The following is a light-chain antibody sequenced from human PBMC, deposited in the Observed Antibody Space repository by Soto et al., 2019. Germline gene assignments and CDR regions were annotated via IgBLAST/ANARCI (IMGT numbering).Light chain of an antibody. Sequence: QSALTRPPSASGSPGQSVTISCTGTSSDVGGYNYVSWYQQHPGTAPKLLIYEVSKRPSGVPDRFSGSKSGNTASLTVSGLQAEDEADYFCSSYAGSKHLVVGGGTKLTVL. CDR3: SSYAGSKHLV. J-gene: IGLJ2*01. V-gene: IGLV2-8*01. CDR1: SSDVGGYNY. CDR2: EVS.